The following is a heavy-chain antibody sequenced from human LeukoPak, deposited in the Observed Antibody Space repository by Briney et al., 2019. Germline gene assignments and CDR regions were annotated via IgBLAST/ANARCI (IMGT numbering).Heavy chain of an antibody. Sequence: GGSLRLSCAASGFIFSSYTMNWVGQAPGKGLEWGAVISYDERNKYFADSVRGRFTISRDNSKNTLYLQMSSLRAEDTAVYYCTRDHTSGWPDYWGQGTLVTVSS. V-gene: IGHV3-30*04. CDR1: GFIFSSYT. CDR3: TRDHTSGWPDY. D-gene: IGHD6-19*01. CDR2: ISYDERNK. J-gene: IGHJ4*02.